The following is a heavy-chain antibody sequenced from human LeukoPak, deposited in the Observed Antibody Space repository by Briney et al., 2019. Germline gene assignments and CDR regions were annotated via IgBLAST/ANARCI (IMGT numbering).Heavy chain of an antibody. V-gene: IGHV3-23*01. Sequence: GGSLRLSCAASGFTFSSYAMSWVRQAPGMGLEWVSAISGSGGSTYYADSVKGRFTISRDNSKNTLYLQMNSLRAEDTAVYYCGSKDRIAAAAFSWGQGTLVTVSS. D-gene: IGHD6-13*01. CDR1: GFTFSSYA. CDR2: ISGSGGST. CDR3: GSKDRIAAAAFS. J-gene: IGHJ5*02.